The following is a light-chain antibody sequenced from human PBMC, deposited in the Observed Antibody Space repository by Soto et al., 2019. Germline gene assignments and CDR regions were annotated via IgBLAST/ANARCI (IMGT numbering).Light chain of an antibody. CDR1: SSDIGKSKY. J-gene: IGLJ2*01. Sequence: QSALTQPASVSGSPGQSITFPCTGTSSDIGKSKYVSWFQQLPGEAPRLIIYEVNSRPSGISDRFSGSKSGNSASLTISGLQPEDESSYYCASQTAPTMWIFGGGTKVTVL. V-gene: IGLV2-14*01. CDR3: ASQTAPTMWI. CDR2: EVN.